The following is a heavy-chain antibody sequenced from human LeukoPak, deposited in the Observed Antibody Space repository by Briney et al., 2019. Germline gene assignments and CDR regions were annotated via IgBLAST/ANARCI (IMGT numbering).Heavy chain of an antibody. D-gene: IGHD6-19*01. V-gene: IGHV4-59*01. J-gene: IGHJ4*02. Sequence: SETLSLTCSVSGGSISSYYWSWIRQPPGKGLEWIGYIYYSGSTNYNPSLKSRVTISVDTSKNQFSLKLGSVTAADTAVYYCASGLVQGYFDYWGQGTLVTVSS. CDR1: GGSISSYY. CDR2: IYYSGST. CDR3: ASGLVQGYFDY.